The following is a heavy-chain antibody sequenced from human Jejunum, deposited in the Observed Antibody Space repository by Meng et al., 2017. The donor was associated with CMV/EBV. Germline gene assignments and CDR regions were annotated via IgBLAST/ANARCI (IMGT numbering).Heavy chain of an antibody. CDR2: INGDGSTT. CDR1: FTFSRYW. Sequence: FTFSRYWMDWVRQVPGKGLVFVSRINGDGSTTTYVDSVKGRFTISRDNAKNTVNLEMNSLRAEDTAVYYYAREERLALPDYYGMDVWGQGTTVTVSS. V-gene: IGHV3-74*01. J-gene: IGHJ6*02. D-gene: IGHD3-3*02. CDR3: AREERLALPDYYGMDV.